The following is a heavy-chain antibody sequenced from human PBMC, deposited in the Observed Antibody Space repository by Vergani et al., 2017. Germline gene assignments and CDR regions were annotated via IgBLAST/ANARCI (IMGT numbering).Heavy chain of an antibody. CDR1: GFSFRSNG. J-gene: IGHJ5*02. CDR3: ARDLRLLYNRFDP. CDR2: IRYDGGKT. D-gene: IGHD1-14*01. V-gene: IGHV3-30*02. Sequence: QVQLVESGVGVVQPGGSLRLACAASGFSFRSNGMHWVRQAPGKGLEWVAFIRYDGGKTYYVDSVKGRFTISRDNSKNTVFLQMNRLRAEDTAVYYCARDLRLLYNRFDPWGQGTLVTVSS.